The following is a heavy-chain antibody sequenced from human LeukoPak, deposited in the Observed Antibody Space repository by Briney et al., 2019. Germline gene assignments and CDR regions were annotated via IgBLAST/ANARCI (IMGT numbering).Heavy chain of an antibody. V-gene: IGHV3-23*01. D-gene: IGHD3-22*01. CDR2: ISGSGGST. CDR3: AKSSGYYYDSSGYVPFDY. CDR1: GFTFSSHA. J-gene: IGHJ4*02. Sequence: GGSLRLSCAASGFTFSSHAMSWVRQAPGKGLEWVSAISGSGGSTYYADSVKGRFTIYRDNSKDTLYMQMNIQRAEDRAVYYCAKSSGYYYDSSGYVPFDYWGQGTLVTVSS.